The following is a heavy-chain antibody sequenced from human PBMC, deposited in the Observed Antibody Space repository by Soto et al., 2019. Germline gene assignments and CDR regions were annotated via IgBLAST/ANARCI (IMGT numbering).Heavy chain of an antibody. CDR2: ISSSSSYI. CDR1: RFTFSSYS. J-gene: IGHJ6*03. Sequence: GGSLRLSCAASRFTFSSYSMNWVRQAPGKGLEWVTSISSSSSYIYYADSVKCRFTISRDNAKNSFYLQMKRLRGENTAVYYCAFARTLGVDFYDYMDVWRKGTTVKVSS. D-gene: IGHD3-10*01. CDR3: AFARTLGVDFYDYMDV. V-gene: IGHV3-21*01.